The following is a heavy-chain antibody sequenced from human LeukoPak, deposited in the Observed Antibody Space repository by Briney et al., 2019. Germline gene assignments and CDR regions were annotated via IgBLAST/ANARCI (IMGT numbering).Heavy chain of an antibody. Sequence: PGGSLRLSCAASGFTFSSYGMHWVRQAPGKGLEWVAVIWYDGSNKYYADSVKGRFTFSRDNAKNSLYLQMDSLRAEDTAVYYCARDKSAGADTGSSFYYWGQGALVTVSS. D-gene: IGHD3-10*01. CDR2: IWYDGSNK. CDR1: GFTFSSYG. V-gene: IGHV3-33*01. J-gene: IGHJ4*02. CDR3: ARDKSAGADTGSSFYY.